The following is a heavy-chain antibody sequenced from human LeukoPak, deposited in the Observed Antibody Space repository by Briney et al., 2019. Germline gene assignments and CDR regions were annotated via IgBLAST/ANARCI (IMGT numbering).Heavy chain of an antibody. CDR3: ARHGLSGYNYGYSTPYSWFDP. J-gene: IGHJ5*02. D-gene: IGHD5-18*01. Sequence: SETLSLTCTVSGRPISSNYWSWIRQPPGKGLEWIGYISYSGSTNYNPSLKSRVTTSVDTSKNQFSLKLSSVTAADTAVYYCARHGLSGYNYGYSTPYSWFDPWGQGTLVTVSS. CDR1: GRPISSNY. CDR2: ISYSGST. V-gene: IGHV4-59*08.